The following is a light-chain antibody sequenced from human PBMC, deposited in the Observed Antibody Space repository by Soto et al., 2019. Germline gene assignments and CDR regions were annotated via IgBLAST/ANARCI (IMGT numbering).Light chain of an antibody. Sequence: SYYLTQPPSVSVAAGQTARITCWGNDIESKSVHWYQQKPGQAPVLVVYDDSDRPPGIPERFSGSNSGNTATLTISRVEAGDEADYYCQVWDSSSDHYVFGTGTKVTVL. CDR3: QVWDSSSDHYV. V-gene: IGLV3-21*02. J-gene: IGLJ1*01. CDR2: DDS. CDR1: DIESKS.